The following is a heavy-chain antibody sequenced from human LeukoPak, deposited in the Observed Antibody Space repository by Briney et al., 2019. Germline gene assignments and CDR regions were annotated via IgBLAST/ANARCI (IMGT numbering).Heavy chain of an antibody. D-gene: IGHD2-2*01. CDR1: GYTLSELS. CDR2: FFTVVGVT. V-gene: IGHV1-24*01. CDR3: ATSIVEVPAAMFARDFDT. J-gene: IGHJ3*02. Sequence: ASLKVSCKVSGYTLSELSMYRVSQGPGERCGCMGGFFTVVGVTIYAQKFQGRVTMTEDSSTDTAYMELSSLRTEDTAVYYCATSIVEVPAAMFARDFDTWGQGTMVTVSS.